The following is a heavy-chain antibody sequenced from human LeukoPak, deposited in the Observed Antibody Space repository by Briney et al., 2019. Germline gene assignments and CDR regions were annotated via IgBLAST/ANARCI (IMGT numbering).Heavy chain of an antibody. Sequence: PGGSLRLSCAASGFTFSSYGMSWVRQAPGKGLEWVSYISSSSNIYYADSVKGRFTISRDNAKNSLYLQMNSLRAEDTAVYYCARDYSYGLDYWGQGTLVTVSS. CDR3: ARDYSYGLDY. V-gene: IGHV3-48*01. CDR2: ISSSSNI. D-gene: IGHD5-18*01. J-gene: IGHJ4*02. CDR1: GFTFSSYG.